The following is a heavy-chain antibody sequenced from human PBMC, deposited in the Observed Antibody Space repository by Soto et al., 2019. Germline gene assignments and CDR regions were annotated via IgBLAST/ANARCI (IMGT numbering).Heavy chain of an antibody. V-gene: IGHV3-48*01. D-gene: IGHD3-3*01. Sequence: GGSLRLSCAASGFTFSSYSMNWVRQAPGKGLEWVSYISSNGSTIYYADSVKGRFTISRDNSKNTLYLQINSLRAEDTAVYYCARTQSEHITIFGVVIPGPFDYWGQGTLVTVSS. J-gene: IGHJ4*02. CDR1: GFTFSSYS. CDR2: ISSNGSTI. CDR3: ARTQSEHITIFGVVIPGPFDY.